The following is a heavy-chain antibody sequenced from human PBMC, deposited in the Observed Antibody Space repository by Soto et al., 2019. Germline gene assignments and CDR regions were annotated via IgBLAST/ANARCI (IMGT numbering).Heavy chain of an antibody. D-gene: IGHD6-6*01. CDR1: GDSVSSNNGA. Sequence: SQTLSLTCAISGDSVSSNNGAWTWIRQSPSRGLEWLGRTYYRSKWYSDYALSMKSRITINPDTSKNQFSLQLKSVTPEDTAVYYCACQTIEAGRYTMDVWGQGTTVTVSS. CDR2: TYYRSKWYS. J-gene: IGHJ6*02. V-gene: IGHV6-1*01. CDR3: ACQTIEAGRYTMDV.